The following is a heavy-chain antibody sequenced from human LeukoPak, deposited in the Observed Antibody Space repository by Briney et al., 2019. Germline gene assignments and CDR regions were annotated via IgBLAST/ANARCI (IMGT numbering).Heavy chain of an antibody. CDR2: ISDDGSNK. CDR1: GFTFSSYA. CDR3: ARGPVVVVAAQYFDY. Sequence: PGGSLRLSCAASGFTFSSYAMHWVRQAPGKGLEWVAVISDDGSNKYYADSVKGRFTISRDNSKNTLYLQMNSLRAEDTAVYYCARGPVVVVAAQYFDYWGQGTLVTVSS. J-gene: IGHJ4*02. V-gene: IGHV3-30-3*01. D-gene: IGHD2-15*01.